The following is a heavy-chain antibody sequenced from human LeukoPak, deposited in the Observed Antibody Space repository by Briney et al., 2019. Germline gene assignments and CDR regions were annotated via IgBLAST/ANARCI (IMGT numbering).Heavy chain of an antibody. Sequence: SETLSLTCTVSGGSISSYYWSWIRQPPGKGLEWIGYIYYSGSTNYNPSLKSRVTISVDTSKNQFSLKLSSVTAADTAVYYCARATVGYSIDFWGQGTLVTVSS. D-gene: IGHD1-26*01. CDR3: ARATVGYSIDF. CDR2: IYYSGST. CDR1: GGSISSYY. J-gene: IGHJ4*02. V-gene: IGHV4-59*01.